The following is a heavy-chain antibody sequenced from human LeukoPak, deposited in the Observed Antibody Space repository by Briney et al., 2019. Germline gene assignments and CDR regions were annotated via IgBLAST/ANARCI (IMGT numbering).Heavy chain of an antibody. V-gene: IGHV4-4*02. D-gene: IGHD3-9*01. CDR1: GGSISSSNW. CDR3: ARDSGNDILTGYYDY. Sequence: SETLSLTCAVSGGSISSSNWWSWVRQPPGKGLEWIGEIYHSGSTNYNPSLKSRVTISVDKSKNQFSLKLSSVTAADTAVYYCARDSGNDILTGYYDYWGQGTLVIVSS. CDR2: IYHSGST. J-gene: IGHJ4*02.